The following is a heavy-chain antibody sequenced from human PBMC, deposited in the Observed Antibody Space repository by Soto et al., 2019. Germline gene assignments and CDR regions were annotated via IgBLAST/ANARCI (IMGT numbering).Heavy chain of an antibody. J-gene: IGHJ5*02. V-gene: IGHV1-69*13. CDR3: ERFMVRSSNNWFDT. CDR2: IIPIFGTA. CDR1: GGTFSSYA. Sequence: SVKVSCKASGGTFSSYAISWVRQAPGQGLEWMGGIIPIFGTANYAQKFQGRVTVTADESTSTAYMELSSLRSEDTAVYYCERFMVRSSNNWFDTWGQGTLVTVSS. D-gene: IGHD6-6*01.